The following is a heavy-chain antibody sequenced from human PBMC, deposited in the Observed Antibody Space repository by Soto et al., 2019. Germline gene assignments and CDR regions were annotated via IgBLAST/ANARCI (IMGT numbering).Heavy chain of an antibody. Sequence: GGSLRLSCAASGFTFSSYAMSWVRQAPGKGLEWVSAISGSGGSTYYADSVKGRFTISRDNSKNTLYLQMNSLRAEDTAVYYCAKGVGSYYGRNYYYYGMDVWGQGTTVTVSS. CDR1: GFTFSSYA. V-gene: IGHV3-23*01. J-gene: IGHJ6*02. CDR2: ISGSGGST. D-gene: IGHD1-26*01. CDR3: AKGVGSYYGRNYYYYGMDV.